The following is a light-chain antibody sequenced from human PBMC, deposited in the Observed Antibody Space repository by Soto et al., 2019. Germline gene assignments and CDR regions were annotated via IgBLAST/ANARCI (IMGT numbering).Light chain of an antibody. CDR3: SSYTSSSTLVV. CDR2: DVS. Sequence: QSALTQPASVSGSPGQSITISCTGTSSDVGGYNYVSWYQQHPGKAPKVMIYDVSNRPSGVSNRFPGSKSGNTASLTISGLQAEDEADYYCSSYTSSSTLVVFGGGTKLTVL. CDR1: SSDVGGYNY. V-gene: IGLV2-14*01. J-gene: IGLJ2*01.